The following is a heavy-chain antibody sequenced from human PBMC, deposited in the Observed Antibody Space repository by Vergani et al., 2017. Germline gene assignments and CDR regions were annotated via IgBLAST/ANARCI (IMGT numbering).Heavy chain of an antibody. CDR2: IFYSGTT. CDR3: ARVDTQVPATSHFYYMDV. CDR1: GSSISSGDHC. J-gene: IGHJ6*03. V-gene: IGHV4-31*11. D-gene: IGHD6-25*01. Sequence: QVQLQESGPGVVKPSQTLSLTCDVSGSSISSGDHCWTWIRQRPGKGLEWIGYIFYSGTTYDNPSLRSRLTISVDTSQNRFSLKLRSVTAADTAVYYCARVDTQVPATSHFYYMDVWGKGTTVVVSS.